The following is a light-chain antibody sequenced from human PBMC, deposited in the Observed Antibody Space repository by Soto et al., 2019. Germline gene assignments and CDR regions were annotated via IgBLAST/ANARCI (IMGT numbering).Light chain of an antibody. Sequence: DIQMTQSPSTLSASVGDRVTITCRASQSISSWLAWYQQKPGKAPKLLIYKASSLESGVPSRFSGSGSGTEFTLTISCLQPDDFATYYCQQYNSSQTFGQGTKVEIK. CDR3: QQYNSSQT. CDR2: KAS. CDR1: QSISSW. J-gene: IGKJ1*01. V-gene: IGKV1-5*03.